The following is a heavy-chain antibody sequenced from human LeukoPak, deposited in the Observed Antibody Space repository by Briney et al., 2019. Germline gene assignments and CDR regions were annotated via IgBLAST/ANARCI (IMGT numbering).Heavy chain of an antibody. D-gene: IGHD5-24*01. CDR1: RFTFSSYG. Sequence: PGGSLRLSCAASRFTFSSYGMNWVRQAPGKGLEWVSSFGTRSSSIYYADSVKGRFTISRDNARNSLYLQMNSLKAEDTAVYYCARERDEGFDYWGQGTLVTVSS. V-gene: IGHV3-21*01. CDR2: FGTRSSSI. J-gene: IGHJ4*02. CDR3: ARERDEGFDY.